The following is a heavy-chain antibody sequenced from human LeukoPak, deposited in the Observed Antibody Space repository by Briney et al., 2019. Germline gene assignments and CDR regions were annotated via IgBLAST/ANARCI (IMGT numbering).Heavy chain of an antibody. V-gene: IGHV4-61*02. Sequence: SQTLSLXCTVSGGSISSGSYYWSWIRQPAGKGLEWIGRIYTSGITNYNPSLKSRVTISVDTSKNQFSLKLSSVTAADTAVYYCARDPPRGYSYGAFDYWGQGTLVTVSS. CDR2: IYTSGIT. CDR1: GGSISSGSYY. J-gene: IGHJ4*02. CDR3: ARDPPRGYSYGAFDY. D-gene: IGHD5-18*01.